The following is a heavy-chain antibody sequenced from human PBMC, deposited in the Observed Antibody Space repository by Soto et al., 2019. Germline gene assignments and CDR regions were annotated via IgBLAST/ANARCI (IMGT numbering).Heavy chain of an antibody. CDR2: IYYSGST. Sequence: SETLSLTCTVSGGSISSSSYYWGWIRQPPGKGLEWIGSIYYSGSTYYNPSLKSRVTISVDTSKNQFSLKLSSVTAADTAVYYCARTIAAAGLDYWGQGTLVNVSS. D-gene: IGHD6-13*01. CDR1: GGSISSSSYY. CDR3: ARTIAAAGLDY. J-gene: IGHJ4*02. V-gene: IGHV4-39*01.